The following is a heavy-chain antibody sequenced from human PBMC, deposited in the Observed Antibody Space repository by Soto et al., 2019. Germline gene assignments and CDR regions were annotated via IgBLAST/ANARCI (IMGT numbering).Heavy chain of an antibody. Sequence: GGSLRLSCEASGFTFSGSAMHWVRQASGKGLEWVGRIRSKANSYATAYAASVKGRFSISRDESKNTAYLQMNSLKTEDTAVYYCTRPSSDDMIRKGGQGTQVTVSS. CDR2: IRSKANSYAT. D-gene: IGHD3-22*01. J-gene: IGHJ4*02. CDR3: TRPSSDDMIRK. V-gene: IGHV3-73*01. CDR1: GFTFSGSA.